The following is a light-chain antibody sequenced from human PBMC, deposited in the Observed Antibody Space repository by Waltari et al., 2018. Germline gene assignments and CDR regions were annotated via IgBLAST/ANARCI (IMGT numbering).Light chain of an antibody. V-gene: IGKV1-39*01. J-gene: IGKJ3*01. Sequence: DIQMTQSPSSLSASVGDRVTITCRASQTIRNYLAWYQQIPGKAPKLLIYDASNLQTGVPSRFSGSGSGTDFTRTISSLQPEDSATYYCQQTYGPPPITFGPGTKVAVK. CDR1: QTIRNY. CDR2: DAS. CDR3: QQTYGPPPIT.